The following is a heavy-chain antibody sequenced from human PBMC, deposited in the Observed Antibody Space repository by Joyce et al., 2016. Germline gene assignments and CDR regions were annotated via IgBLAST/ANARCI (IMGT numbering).Heavy chain of an antibody. CDR2: MASDEKNE. D-gene: IGHD2-15*01. J-gene: IGHJ4*02. CDR1: GFTFSTHG. CDR3: AKRGYCGGGRCYSFHFDY. Sequence: QLEESGGGVVEPGRSLRLSCAASGFTFSTHGMHWVRQTPGMGLEWVALMASDEKNEYYADSVKGRFTISRDNSKSTLYLQMNSLRAEDTAVYYCAKRGYCGGGRCYSFHFDYWGQGTLVTVSS. V-gene: IGHV3-30*18.